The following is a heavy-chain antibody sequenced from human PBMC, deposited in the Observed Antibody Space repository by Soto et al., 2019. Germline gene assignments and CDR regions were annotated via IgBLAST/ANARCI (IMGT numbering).Heavy chain of an antibody. V-gene: IGHV4-59*01. CDR2: IYYSGST. CDR3: ARWAFSHSTIHDAFDI. J-gene: IGHJ3*02. Sequence: SETLSLTCTVSGGSISSYYWSWIRQPPGKGLEWIGYIYYSGSTNYNPSLKSRVTISVDTSKNQFSLKLSSVTAADTAVYYCARWAFSHSTIHDAFDIWGQGTMVTVSS. D-gene: IGHD1-1*01. CDR1: GGSISSYY.